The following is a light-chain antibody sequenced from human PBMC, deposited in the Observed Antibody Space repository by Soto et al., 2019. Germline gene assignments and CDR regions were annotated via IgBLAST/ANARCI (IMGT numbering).Light chain of an antibody. CDR1: SSDVGGYNY. Sequence: QSALAQPRSVSGSPGQSVTISCTGTSSDVGGYNYVTWYQQHAGKAPKLKIYDVSKRPSGVPARFSGSRSGNTASLTISGLQAEDEAEYFCCSYAGSNTLVCGGGTKLTVL. CDR3: CSYAGSNTLV. V-gene: IGLV2-11*01. J-gene: IGLJ3*02. CDR2: DVS.